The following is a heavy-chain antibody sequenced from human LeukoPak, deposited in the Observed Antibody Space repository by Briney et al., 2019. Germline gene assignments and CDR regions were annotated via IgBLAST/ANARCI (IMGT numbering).Heavy chain of an antibody. CDR2: IKQDGSEK. CDR1: GFTFSSYW. D-gene: IGHD6-13*01. CDR3: ARDSGSSWSYYFDY. Sequence: GGSLRLSCAASGFTFSSYWMSWVRQAPGKGLEWVANIKQDGSEKYYVDSVKGRFTISRDNAENSLYLQMNSLRAEDTAVYYCARDSGSSWSYYFDYWGQGTLVTVSS. V-gene: IGHV3-7*01. J-gene: IGHJ4*02.